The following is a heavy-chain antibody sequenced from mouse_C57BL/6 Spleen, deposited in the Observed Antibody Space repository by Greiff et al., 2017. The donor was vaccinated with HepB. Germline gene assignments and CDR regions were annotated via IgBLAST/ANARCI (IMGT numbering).Heavy chain of an antibody. Sequence: VQLQQSGAELVRPGASVTLSCKASGYTFTDYEMHWVKQTPVHGLEWIGAIDPETGGTAYNQKFKGKAILTADKSSSTAYMELRSLTSEDSAVYYCTRRVLNWFAYWGQGTLVTVSA. J-gene: IGHJ3*01. CDR2: IDPETGGT. CDR3: TRRVLNWFAY. CDR1: GYTFTDYE. V-gene: IGHV1-15*01.